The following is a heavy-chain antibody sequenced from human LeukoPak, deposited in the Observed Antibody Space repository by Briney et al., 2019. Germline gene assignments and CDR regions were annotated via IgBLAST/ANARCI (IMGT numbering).Heavy chain of an antibody. J-gene: IGHJ5*02. V-gene: IGHV4-39*01. D-gene: IGHD3-3*01. CDR3: ARHVYDLEWLLPNWFDP. CDR2: IYYSGST. CDR1: GGSISSSSYY. Sequence: MTSETLSLTCTVSGGSISSSSYYWGWIRQPPGKGLEWIGGIYYSGSTYYNPSLKSRVTISVDTSKNQFSLKLSSVTAADTAVYYCARHVYDLEWLLPNWFDPWGQGTLVTVSS.